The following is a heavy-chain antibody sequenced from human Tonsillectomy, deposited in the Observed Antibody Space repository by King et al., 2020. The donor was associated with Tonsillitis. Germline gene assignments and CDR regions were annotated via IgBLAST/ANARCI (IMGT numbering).Heavy chain of an antibody. CDR3: VRGDRRDY. J-gene: IGHJ4*02. Sequence: VQLVESGGGLVKPGGSLRLSCSASLFTFVVDTMTLVRHAPGKGLEYFSSFSKTSSLKYYAESVKGRFTISRDNAQNSLYLQMNSLRAEDTGVYFCVRGDRRDYWGQGTLVTVSS. D-gene: IGHD3-10*01. CDR1: LFTFVVDT. CDR2: FSKTSSLK. V-gene: IGHV3-21*01.